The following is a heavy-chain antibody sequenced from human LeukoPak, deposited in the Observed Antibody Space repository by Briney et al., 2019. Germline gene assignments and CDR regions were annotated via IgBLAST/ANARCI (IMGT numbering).Heavy chain of an antibody. D-gene: IGHD3-3*01. CDR3: ARRAAYYDFWSGYYSWFDP. CDR2: IIPIFGTA. J-gene: IGHJ5*02. Sequence: SVKVPCKASGGTFSSYAISWVRQAPGQGLEWMGGIIPIFGTANYAQKFQGRVTITADESTSTAYMELSSLRSEDTAVYYCARRAAYYDFWSGYYSWFDPWGQGTLVTVSS. CDR1: GGTFSSYA. V-gene: IGHV1-69*01.